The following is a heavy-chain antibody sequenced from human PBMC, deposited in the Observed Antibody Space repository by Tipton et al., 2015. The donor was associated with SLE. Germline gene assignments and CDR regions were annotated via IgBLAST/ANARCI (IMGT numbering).Heavy chain of an antibody. D-gene: IGHD3-3*01. CDR1: GGSISSGGYY. CDR3: ARDSLRARSGRFFFATIDAFDI. V-gene: IGHV4-31*03. CDR2: IDYGGST. Sequence: TLSLTCTVSGGSISSGGYYWSWIRQHPGKGLEWIGYIDYGGSTYYNPSLKSRVTISVDTSKNQFSLKLSSVTAADTAVYYCARDSLRARSGRFFFATIDAFDIWGQGTMVTVSS. J-gene: IGHJ3*02.